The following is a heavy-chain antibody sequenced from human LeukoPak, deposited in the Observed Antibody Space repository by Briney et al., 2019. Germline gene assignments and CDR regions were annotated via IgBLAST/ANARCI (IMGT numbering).Heavy chain of an antibody. V-gene: IGHV1-18*04. CDR1: GYTFTGYY. CDR2: ISAYNGNT. D-gene: IGHD6-19*01. J-gene: IGHJ4*02. CDR3: ARGVAGHFDY. Sequence: ASVKVSCKASGYTFTGYYMHWVRQAPGQGLEWMGWISAYNGNTNYAQKLQGRVTMTTDTSTSTAYMELRSLRSDDTAVYYCARGVAGHFDYWGQGTLVTVSS.